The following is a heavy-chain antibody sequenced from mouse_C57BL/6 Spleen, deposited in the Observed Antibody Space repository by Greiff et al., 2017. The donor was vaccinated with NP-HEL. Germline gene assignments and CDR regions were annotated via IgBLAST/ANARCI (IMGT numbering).Heavy chain of an antibody. CDR2: ISYDGSN. D-gene: IGHD2-4*01. Sequence: DVQLQESGPGLVKPSQSLSLTCSVTGYSITSGYYWNWIRQFPGNKLEWMGYISYDGSNNYNPSLKNRISITRDTSKNQFFLKLNSVTTEDTATYYCDQIYYDYDAYWGQGTLVTVSA. V-gene: IGHV3-6*02. CDR3: DQIYYDYDAY. CDR1: GYSITSGYY. J-gene: IGHJ3*01.